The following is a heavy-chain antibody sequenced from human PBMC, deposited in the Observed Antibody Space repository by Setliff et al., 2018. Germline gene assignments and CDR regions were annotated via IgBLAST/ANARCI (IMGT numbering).Heavy chain of an antibody. CDR1: GFTFSTYW. D-gene: IGHD3-22*01. J-gene: IGHJ4*02. V-gene: IGHV3-7*03. CDR2: IKQDGSEK. CDR3: ARVHYETSTYSPTLFDH. Sequence: LRLSCAASGFTFSTYWMSWVRQAPGKGLEWVANIKQDGSEKYYVDSVKGRFTISRDNAKNSLDLQMDSLRAEDTAVYYCARVHYETSTYSPTLFDHWGQGALVTVSS.